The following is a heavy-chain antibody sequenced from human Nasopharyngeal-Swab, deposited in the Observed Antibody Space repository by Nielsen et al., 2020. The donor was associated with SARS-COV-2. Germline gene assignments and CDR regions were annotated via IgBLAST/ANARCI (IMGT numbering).Heavy chain of an antibody. CDR2: MFHSGRT. V-gene: IGHV4-4*01. J-gene: IGHJ4*02. CDR1: GGSIRSSHW. CDR3: ARDLRSGGSYDY. Sequence: GSLRLSCAVSGGSIRSSHWWSWVRQPPGKGLEWIGEMFHSGRTNYNPSLKSRVTISVDKSKNQFSLKLSSVTAADTAVYFCARDLRSGGSYDYWGQGTLVTVSS. D-gene: IGHD2-15*01.